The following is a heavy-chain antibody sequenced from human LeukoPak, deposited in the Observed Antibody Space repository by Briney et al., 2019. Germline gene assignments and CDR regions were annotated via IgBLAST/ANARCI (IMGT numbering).Heavy chain of an antibody. V-gene: IGHV4-39*07. CDR1: GGSISSSNYF. J-gene: IGHJ4*01. D-gene: IGHD2-15*01. CDR3: ARAVLSYCRGGSCPYFDY. CDR2: IYYSGST. Sequence: SETLSLTCTVSGGSISSSNYFWGWIRQSPGRGLEWIGTIYYSGSTNYNPSLKSRVTISVDTSKNQFSLKLSSVTAADTAVYYCARAVLSYCRGGSCPYFDYWGQGTLVTVSS.